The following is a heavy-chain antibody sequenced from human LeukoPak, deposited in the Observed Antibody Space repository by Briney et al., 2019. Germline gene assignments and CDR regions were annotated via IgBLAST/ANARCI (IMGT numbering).Heavy chain of an antibody. CDR1: GYSLATNW. CDR3: ARRGGYNYGYADY. J-gene: IGHJ4*02. D-gene: IGHD5-18*01. Sequence: GESLKISCKGSGYSLATNWIGWVRQMPGKGLEWMGIIYPGDSDTRYSPSFQGQVTISADKSISTAYLQWSSLKASDTAMHYCARRGGYNYGYADYWGQGTLVTVSS. CDR2: IYPGDSDT. V-gene: IGHV5-51*01.